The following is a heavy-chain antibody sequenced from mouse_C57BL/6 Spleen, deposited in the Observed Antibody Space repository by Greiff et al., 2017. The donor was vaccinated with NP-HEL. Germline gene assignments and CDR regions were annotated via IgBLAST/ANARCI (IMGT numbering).Heavy chain of an antibody. J-gene: IGHJ2*01. CDR2: IDPSDSET. CDR1: GHTFTSYW. V-gene: IGHV1-52*01. Sequence: VQLQQSGAELVRPGSSVKLSCKASGHTFTSYWMHWVKQRPIQGLEWIGNIDPSDSETHYNQKFKDKATLTVDKSSSTAYMQLSSLTSEDSAVYYCARYDYGSSYYFDYWGQGTTLTVSS. D-gene: IGHD1-1*01. CDR3: ARYDYGSSYYFDY.